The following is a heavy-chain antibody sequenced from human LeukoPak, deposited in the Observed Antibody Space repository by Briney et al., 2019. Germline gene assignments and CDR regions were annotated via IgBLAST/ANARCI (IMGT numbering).Heavy chain of an antibody. CDR2: ISYDGSNK. J-gene: IGHJ4*02. D-gene: IGHD5-18*01. CDR3: AKDLGGYSLGFDY. Sequence: GGSLRLSCAASGFTFSSYGMHWVSQAPGKGLEWVAVISYDGSNKYYADSVKGRFTISRDNSKNTLYLQMNSLRAEDTAVYYCAKDLGGYSLGFDYWGRGTLVTVSS. V-gene: IGHV3-30*18. CDR1: GFTFSSYG.